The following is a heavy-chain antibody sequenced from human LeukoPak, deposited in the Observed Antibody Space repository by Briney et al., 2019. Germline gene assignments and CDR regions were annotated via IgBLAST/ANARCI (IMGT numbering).Heavy chain of an antibody. J-gene: IGHJ5*02. CDR2: TYYSGGS. CDR3: ARGRVTMVRGVTGWFDP. Sequence: SETLSLTCTVSGGSISSGGYYWTWIRQYPGKGLEWIGFTYYSGGSYYNPSLKSRVAMSLDTSKNQLSLRLSSVTAADTAVYYCARGRVTMVRGVTGWFDPWGQGTLVTVSS. V-gene: IGHV4-31*03. D-gene: IGHD3-10*01. CDR1: GGSISSGGYY.